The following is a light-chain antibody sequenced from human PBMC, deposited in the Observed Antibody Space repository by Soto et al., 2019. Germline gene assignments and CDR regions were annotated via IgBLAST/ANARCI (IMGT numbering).Light chain of an antibody. J-gene: IGKJ2*01. CDR2: AAS. Sequence: DIQMTQSPSALSASVGDRVTITCRASQTISTYLNWYQQKPGKAPKLLIYAASTLQSGVPSRFSGSGSGTDFTLTISSLQPEDFATYYFQQSLGIPYTFGQGTRLDIK. CDR1: QTISTY. V-gene: IGKV1-39*01. CDR3: QQSLGIPYT.